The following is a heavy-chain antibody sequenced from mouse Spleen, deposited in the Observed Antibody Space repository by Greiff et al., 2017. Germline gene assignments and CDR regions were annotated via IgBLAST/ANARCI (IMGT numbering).Heavy chain of an antibody. CDR3: ARGEFYGQGDY. J-gene: IGHJ2*01. D-gene: IGHD1-2*01. V-gene: IGHV1-50*01. CDR2: IDPSDSYT. CDR1: GYTFTSYW. Sequence: QVQLQQPGAELVKPGASVKLSCKASGYTFTSYWMQWVKQRPGQGLEWIGEIDPSDSYTNYNQKFKGKATLAVDTSSSTAYMQLSSLTSEDSAVYYCARGEFYGQGDYWGQGTTLTVSS.